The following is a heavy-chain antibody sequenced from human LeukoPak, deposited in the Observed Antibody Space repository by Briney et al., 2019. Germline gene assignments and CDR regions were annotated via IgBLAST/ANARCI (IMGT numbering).Heavy chain of an antibody. J-gene: IGHJ6*02. CDR3: ASFQYYYDSSGYNYYGMDV. CDR2: MNPNSGNT. D-gene: IGHD3-22*01. CDR1: GYTFTSYD. Sequence: EASVKVSCKASGYTFTSYDINWVRQATGQGLEWMGWMNPNSGNTGYAQKFQGRVTMTRNTSISTAYMELSSLRSEDTAVYYCASFQYYYDSSGYNYYGMDVWGQGTTVTVSS. V-gene: IGHV1-8*01.